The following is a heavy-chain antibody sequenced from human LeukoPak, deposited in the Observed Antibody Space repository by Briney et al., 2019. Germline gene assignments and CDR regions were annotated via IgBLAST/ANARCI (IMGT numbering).Heavy chain of an antibody. CDR2: IYHSGST. CDR1: GGSISSSSYY. CDR3: ARVGEVIYYMDV. D-gene: IGHD3-16*01. Sequence: SETLSLTCTVSGGSISSSSYYWGWIRQPPGKGLEWIGSIYHSGSTYYNPSLKSRVTISVDTSKNQFSLKLSSVTAADTAVYYCARVGEVIYYMDVWGKGTTVTVSS. V-gene: IGHV4-39*07. J-gene: IGHJ6*03.